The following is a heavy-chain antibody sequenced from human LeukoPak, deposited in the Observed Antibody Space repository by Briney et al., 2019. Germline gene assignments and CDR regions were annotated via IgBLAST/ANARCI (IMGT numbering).Heavy chain of an antibody. CDR3: ARRSSGWSFYMDV. Sequence: SETLSLTCAVYGGSFSGYYWSWIRQPPGKGLEWIGEINHSGSTNYNPSLKSRVTISVDTSKNQFSLKLGSVTAADTAVYYCARRSSGWSFYMDVWGKGTTVTISS. V-gene: IGHV4-34*01. CDR2: INHSGST. D-gene: IGHD6-19*01. J-gene: IGHJ6*03. CDR1: GGSFSGYY.